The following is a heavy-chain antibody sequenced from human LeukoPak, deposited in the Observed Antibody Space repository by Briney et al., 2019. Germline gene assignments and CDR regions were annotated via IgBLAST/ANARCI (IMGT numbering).Heavy chain of an antibody. J-gene: IGHJ4*02. CDR3: ARGASIAANDY. CDR1: GYTFTSYY. D-gene: IGHD6-25*01. CDR2: INPSGGST. V-gene: IGHV1-46*01. Sequence: GASVKVSCKASGYTFTSYYMHWVRQAPGQGLEWMGIINPSGGSTSYAQKCQGRVTMTRDMSTSTVYMELSSLGSEDTAVYYCARGASIAANDYWGQGTLVTVSS.